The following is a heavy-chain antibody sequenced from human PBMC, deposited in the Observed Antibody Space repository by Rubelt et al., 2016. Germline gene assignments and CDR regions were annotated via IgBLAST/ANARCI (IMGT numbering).Heavy chain of an antibody. CDR2: IYYSGST. V-gene: IGHV4-39*01. CDR1: GCSISSSSYY. CDR3: ARHARDYYDTVSPDY. J-gene: IGHJ4*02. Sequence: LQLQESGPGLVKPSETLSLTCTVSGCSISSSSYYWGWIRQPPGKGLAWTGSIYYSGSTYYNPSLRRRGTISVETSKYQVSLSLRAVTDADTAVYYCARHARDYYDTVSPDYWGQGTQVTVSS. D-gene: IGHD3-22*01.